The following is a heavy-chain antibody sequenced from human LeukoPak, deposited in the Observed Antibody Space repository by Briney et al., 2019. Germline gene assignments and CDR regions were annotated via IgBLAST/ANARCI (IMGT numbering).Heavy chain of an antibody. D-gene: IGHD6-19*01. CDR1: GGTFSSYA. CDR3: ARDLVAVAGHEYFDY. CDR2: IIPILGIA. Sequence: SVKVSCKASGGTFSSYAISWVRQAPGQGLEWMGRIIPILGIANYAQKLQGRVTITADKSTSTAYMELSSLRSEDTAVYYCARDLVAVAGHEYFDYWGQGTLVTVSS. J-gene: IGHJ4*02. V-gene: IGHV1-69*04.